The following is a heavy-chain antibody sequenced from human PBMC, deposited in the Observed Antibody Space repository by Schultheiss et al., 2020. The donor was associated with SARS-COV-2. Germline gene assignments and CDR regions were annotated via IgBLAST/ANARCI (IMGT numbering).Heavy chain of an antibody. CDR2: IYYSGST. CDR1: GGSISSYY. V-gene: IGHV4-59*12. CDR3: ARDRSWMIDY. J-gene: IGHJ4*02. D-gene: IGHD1-1*01. Sequence: SETLSLTCTVSGGSISSYYWSWIRQPPGKGLEWIGYIYYSGSTNYNPSLKSRVTISVDTSKYQFSLKLSSVTAADTAMYYCARDRSWMIDYWGQGTLVTVSS.